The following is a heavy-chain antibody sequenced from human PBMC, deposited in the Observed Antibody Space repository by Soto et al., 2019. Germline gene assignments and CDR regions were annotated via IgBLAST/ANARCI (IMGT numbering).Heavy chain of an antibody. Sequence: QVQLVQSGAEVKKPGASVKVSCKASGYTFTSYAISWVRQAPGQGLEWMGWITAYNGNTNHAQKLQGRVTMTTDTSTSTAYMELRSLRSDDTAVYYCARDLPYYDGSGSYEDYWGQGTLVTVSS. J-gene: IGHJ4*02. CDR1: GYTFTSYA. CDR3: ARDLPYYDGSGSYEDY. D-gene: IGHD3-10*01. V-gene: IGHV1-18*01. CDR2: ITAYNGNT.